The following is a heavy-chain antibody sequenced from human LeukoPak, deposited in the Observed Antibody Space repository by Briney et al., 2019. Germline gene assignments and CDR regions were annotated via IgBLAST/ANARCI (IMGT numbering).Heavy chain of an antibody. CDR2: IYTSGST. D-gene: IGHD2-2*01. V-gene: IGHV4-4*07. Sequence: SETLSLTCTVSGGSISSYYWSWIRQPAGKGLEWIGRIYTSGSTNYNPSLKSRVTMSVDTSKNQFSLKLSSVTAADTAVYYCARVLGTPVAPAAARTTKYYYYYMDVWGKGTTVTVSS. CDR3: ARVLGTPVAPAAARTTKYYYYYMDV. J-gene: IGHJ6*03. CDR1: GGSISSYY.